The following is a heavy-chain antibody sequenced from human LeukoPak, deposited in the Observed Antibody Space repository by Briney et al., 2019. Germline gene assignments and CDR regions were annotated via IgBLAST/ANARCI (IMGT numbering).Heavy chain of an antibody. Sequence: SETLSFTCTVSGGSISGYYWSWIRQPPGKGLEWIGYIYYSGSTNYNPSLKSRVTISVDTSKNQFSLKLSSVTTADTAVYYCARGRARDSSGYPNYWGQGTLVTVSS. CDR1: GGSISGYY. V-gene: IGHV4-59*01. CDR3: ARGRARDSSGYPNY. J-gene: IGHJ4*02. CDR2: IYYSGST. D-gene: IGHD3-22*01.